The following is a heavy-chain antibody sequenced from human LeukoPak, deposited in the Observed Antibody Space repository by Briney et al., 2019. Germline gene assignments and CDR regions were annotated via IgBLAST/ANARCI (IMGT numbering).Heavy chain of an antibody. CDR3: ARDSGTPHCSSTSCNYYYYGMDV. D-gene: IGHD2-2*01. Sequence: QTGGSLRLSCAASGFTFSNYWMHWVRQAPGKGLEWVSVIYSGGSTYYADSVKGRFTISRDNSKNTLYLQMNSLRAEDTAVYYCARDSGTPHCSSTSCNYYYYGMDVWGQGTTVTVSS. CDR2: IYSGGST. V-gene: IGHV3-66*02. J-gene: IGHJ6*02. CDR1: GFTFSNYW.